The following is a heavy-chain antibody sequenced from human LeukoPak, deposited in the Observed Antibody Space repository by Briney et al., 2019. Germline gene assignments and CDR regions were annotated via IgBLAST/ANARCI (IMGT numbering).Heavy chain of an antibody. D-gene: IGHD2-8*01. CDR3: ARCNGLCPVGYYYGMDV. CDR1: GYTFTSYY. V-gene: IGHV1-46*01. J-gene: IGHJ6*02. CDR2: INPSGGST. Sequence: GASVKVSCKASGYTFTSYYMHWVRQAPGQGLEWMGIINPSGGSTSYAQKFQGRVTMTRDTSTSTVYMELSSLRSEDTAVYYCARCNGLCPVGYYYGMDVWGQGTTVTVSS.